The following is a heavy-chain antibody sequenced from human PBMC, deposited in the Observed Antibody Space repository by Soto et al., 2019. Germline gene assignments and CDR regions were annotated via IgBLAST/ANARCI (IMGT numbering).Heavy chain of an antibody. Sequence: PGGSLRLACAASGFDFLRYAMHLVRQAPGKWLGWVAVISYDGSNKYYAYSVKGRFTISRDKSKNTLYVQMNSLRPEDTAVYYSVRAGYGSSRGAGHLGYWGQGTMDTVSS. V-gene: IGHV3-30-3*01. CDR1: GFDFLRYA. D-gene: IGHD6-13*01. CDR2: ISYDGSNK. CDR3: VRAGYGSSRGAGHLGY. J-gene: IGHJ4*02.